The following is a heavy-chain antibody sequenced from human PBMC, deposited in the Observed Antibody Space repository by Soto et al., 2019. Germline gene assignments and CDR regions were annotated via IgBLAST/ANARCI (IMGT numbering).Heavy chain of an antibody. CDR3: ARDGVYDFWSGYLMRDVYYYGMDV. J-gene: IGHJ6*02. D-gene: IGHD3-3*01. CDR2: IYSGGST. Sequence: PGGSLRLSCAASGFTVSSNYMSWVRQAPGKGLEWVSVIYSGGSTYYADSVKGRFTISRDNSKNTLYLQMNSLRAEDTAVYYCARDGVYDFWSGYLMRDVYYYGMDVWGQGTTVTVSS. CDR1: GFTVSSNY. V-gene: IGHV3-66*01.